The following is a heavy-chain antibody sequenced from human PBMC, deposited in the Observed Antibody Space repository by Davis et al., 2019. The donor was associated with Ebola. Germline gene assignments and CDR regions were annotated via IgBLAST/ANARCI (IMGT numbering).Heavy chain of an antibody. CDR2: ISSSGSTI. V-gene: IGHV3-11*04. CDR3: ARDLGCSSTSCYPHVDYYYYYGMDV. D-gene: IGHD2-2*01. J-gene: IGHJ6*02. CDR1: GFTFSDYY. Sequence: GGSLRLSCAASGFTFSDYYMSWIRQAPGKGLEWVSYISSSGSTIYYADSVKGRFTISRDNAKNTLYLQMNSLRAEDTAVYYCARDLGCSSTSCYPHVDYYYYYGMDVWGQGTTVTVSS.